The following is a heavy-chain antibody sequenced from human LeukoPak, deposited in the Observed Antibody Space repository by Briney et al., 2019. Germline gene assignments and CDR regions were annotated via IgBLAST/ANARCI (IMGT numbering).Heavy chain of an antibody. CDR2: ISAYNGNT. CDR1: GYTFTGYG. D-gene: IGHD4-23*01. V-gene: IGHV1-18*01. J-gene: IGHJ4*02. Sequence: ASVKVSCKASGYTFTGYGISWVRQAPGQGLEWMGWISAYNGNTNYAQKLQGRVTMTTGTSTSTAYMELRSLRSDDTAVYYCARVTVVTLDDDYWGQGTLVTVSS. CDR3: ARVTVVTLDDDY.